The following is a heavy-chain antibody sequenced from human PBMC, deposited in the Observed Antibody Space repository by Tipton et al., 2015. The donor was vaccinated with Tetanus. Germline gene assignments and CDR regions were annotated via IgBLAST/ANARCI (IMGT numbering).Heavy chain of an antibody. Sequence: LRLSCTVSGGSISSTAYYWGWIRQPPGQGLEWIGSVYHDASAYYNPSLKSRVTISIDTSKNQFSLKLRSVTAADTAVYYCTRHVVVAVPRWFDPWGQGTLVTVSS. CDR1: GGSISSTAYY. CDR3: TRHVVVAVPRWFDP. J-gene: IGHJ5*02. CDR2: VYHDASA. V-gene: IGHV4-39*01. D-gene: IGHD2-2*01.